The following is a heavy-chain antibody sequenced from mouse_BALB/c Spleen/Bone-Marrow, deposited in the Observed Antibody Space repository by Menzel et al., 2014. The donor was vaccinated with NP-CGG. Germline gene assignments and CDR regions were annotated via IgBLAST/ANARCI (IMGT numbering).Heavy chain of an antibody. Sequence: VKLVESGPGLVQPSQSLSITCTVSGFSLTSYGVHWVRQSPGKGLEWLGVIWRGGSTDYNAAFMSRLSITKDNSKSKVFFKMNSRQADDTAIYYCAKVGYDVGYYAMDYWGQGTSVTVSS. V-gene: IGHV2-5*01. D-gene: IGHD2-2*01. CDR3: AKVGYDVGYYAMDY. CDR1: GFSLTSYG. J-gene: IGHJ4*01. CDR2: IWRGGST.